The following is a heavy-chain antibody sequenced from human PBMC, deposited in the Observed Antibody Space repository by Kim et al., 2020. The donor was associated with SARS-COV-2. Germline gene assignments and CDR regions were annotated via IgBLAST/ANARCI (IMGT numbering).Heavy chain of an antibody. CDR3: ARGGLRSGDYGALNS. D-gene: IGHD4-17*01. J-gene: IGHJ4*02. V-gene: IGHV3-7*01. CDR2: IKQDGSEK. CDR1: GFTFSSYW. Sequence: GGSLRLSCAVSGFTFSSYWMSWVRQAPGKGLEWVANIKQDGSEKDYVDSVKGRFTISRDNAKNSVSLQMNSLRAEDTAVYYCARGGLRSGDYGALNSWGQGTLVTVSS.